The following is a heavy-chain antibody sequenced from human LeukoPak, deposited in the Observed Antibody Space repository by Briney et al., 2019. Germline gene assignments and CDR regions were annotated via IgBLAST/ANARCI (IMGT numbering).Heavy chain of an antibody. V-gene: IGHV3-11*06. Sequence: GGSLRLSCAASGFTFSDYFMSWVRQAPEKGLEWVSYIGPSSDNINYADSVKGRFTVSRDNAKNSLYLQMNSLRTEDTAVYYCARVNPTNSGFYTYWGQGTLVTVSS. CDR2: IGPSSDNI. CDR3: ARVNPTNSGFYTY. D-gene: IGHD3-22*01. CDR1: GFTFSDYF. J-gene: IGHJ1*01.